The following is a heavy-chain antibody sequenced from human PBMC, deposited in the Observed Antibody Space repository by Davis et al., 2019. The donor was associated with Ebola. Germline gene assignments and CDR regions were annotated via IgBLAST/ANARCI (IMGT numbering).Heavy chain of an antibody. V-gene: IGHV1-69*13. CDR3: ARYPPSNWNEFDY. J-gene: IGHJ4*02. CDR2: IIPIFGTA. CDR1: GGTFSSYA. Sequence: SVKVSCKASGGTFSSYAISWVRQAPGQGLEWMGGIIPIFGTANYAQKFQGRVTITADESTSTAYMELSSLRSEDTAVYYCARYPPSNWNEFDYWGQGTLVTVSS. D-gene: IGHD1-20*01.